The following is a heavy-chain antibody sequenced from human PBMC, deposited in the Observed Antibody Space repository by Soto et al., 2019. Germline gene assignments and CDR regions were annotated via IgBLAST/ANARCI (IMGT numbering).Heavy chain of an antibody. CDR1: GGSFSGYY. Sequence: QVQLQQWGAGLLKPSETLSLTCAVYGGSFSGYYWSWIRQPPGKGLEWIGEINHSGSTNYNPSLKSRVTISVDTSKNQFSLKLSSVTAADTAVYYCARSKDIVVVTHDAFDIWGQGTMVTVSS. D-gene: IGHD2-15*01. CDR2: INHSGST. J-gene: IGHJ3*02. V-gene: IGHV4-34*01. CDR3: ARSKDIVVVTHDAFDI.